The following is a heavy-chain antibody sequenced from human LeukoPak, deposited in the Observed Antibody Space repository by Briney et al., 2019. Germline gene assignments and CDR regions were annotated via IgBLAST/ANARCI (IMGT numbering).Heavy chain of an antibody. CDR1: GFRFSSYA. CDR3: ANDYGLGTYSRY. J-gene: IGHJ4*02. Sequence: GGSLRLSCAVSGFRFSSYAMSWVRQAPGKGLEWVAVVSDSGDNTHYVNSVKGRFTISRDNSKNTLYPLMNSLRGEDTAVYYCANDYGLGTYSRYWGQGTLVTVSS. CDR2: VSDSGDNT. D-gene: IGHD3-10*01. V-gene: IGHV3-23*01.